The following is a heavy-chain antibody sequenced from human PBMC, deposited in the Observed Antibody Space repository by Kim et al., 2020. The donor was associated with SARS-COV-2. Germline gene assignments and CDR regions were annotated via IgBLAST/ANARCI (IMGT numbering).Heavy chain of an antibody. CDR3: ARAISNHFEY. D-gene: IGHD3-3*02. CDR1: GFTFSSYW. CDR2: INQGGNER. V-gene: IGHV3-7*01. Sequence: GGSLRLSCAASGFTFSSYWMSWVRQAPGKGLEWVANINQGGNERYYVDSVKGRLTVSRDNAKNSLYLQMNSLRVEDTAVYYCARAISNHFEYWGQGILVT. J-gene: IGHJ4*02.